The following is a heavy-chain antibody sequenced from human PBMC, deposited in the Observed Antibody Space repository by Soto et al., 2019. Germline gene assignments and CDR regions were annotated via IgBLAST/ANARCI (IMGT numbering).Heavy chain of an antibody. Sequence: GASVKVSCKASGGTFSSYAISWVRQAPGQGLEWMGGIIPIFGTANYAQKFQGRVTITADESTSTAYMELSSLRSEDTAVYYCARNIKSVYYYYGMDVWGQGTTVTVSS. CDR1: GGTFSSYA. V-gene: IGHV1-69*13. J-gene: IGHJ6*02. CDR3: ARNIKSVYYYYGMDV. CDR2: IIPIFGTA.